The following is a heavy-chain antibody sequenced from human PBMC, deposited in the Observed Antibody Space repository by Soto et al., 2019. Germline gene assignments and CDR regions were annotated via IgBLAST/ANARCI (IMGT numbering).Heavy chain of an antibody. V-gene: IGHV3-74*01. CDR3: GRGGRIVAAASVD. Sequence: EVQLVESGEGLVQPGGSLRLSCAVSGLTFSNYWMNWVRQAPGKGLVWVSRINSDGSSTDYADSVKGRFTISRDNARNTLYLEMHSLRAEDTALYYCGRGGRIVAAASVDWGQGTLVTVSS. CDR1: GLTFSNYW. J-gene: IGHJ4*02. CDR2: INSDGSST. D-gene: IGHD6-25*01.